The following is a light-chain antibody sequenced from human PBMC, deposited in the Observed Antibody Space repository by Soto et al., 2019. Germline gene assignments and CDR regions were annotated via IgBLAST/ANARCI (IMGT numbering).Light chain of an antibody. CDR3: QQYNKWPPIN. V-gene: IGKV3-15*01. CDR1: QSVSSN. J-gene: IGKJ5*01. CDR2: GAS. Sequence: EIVVTHSPATLSVSPGERATLSCRASQSVSSNLAWYQQKPGQAPRLLIYGASTRATGIPARFSGSGYGTEFTLTIRSLQSADFAVYYCQQYNKWPPINFGQGTRLENK.